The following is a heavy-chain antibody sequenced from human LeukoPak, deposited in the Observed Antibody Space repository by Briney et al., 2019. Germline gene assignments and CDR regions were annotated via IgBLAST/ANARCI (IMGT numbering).Heavy chain of an antibody. CDR2: ISGSGGST. CDR3: AKEERWELLSSREDNWFDP. CDR1: GFTFSSYG. D-gene: IGHD1-26*01. J-gene: IGHJ5*02. V-gene: IGHV3-23*01. Sequence: GGTLRLSCAASGFTFSSYGMSWVRQAPGKGLEWVSAISGSGGSTYYADSVKGRFTISRDNSKNTLYLQMNSLRAEDTAVYYCAKEERWELLSSREDNWFDPWGQGTLVTVSS.